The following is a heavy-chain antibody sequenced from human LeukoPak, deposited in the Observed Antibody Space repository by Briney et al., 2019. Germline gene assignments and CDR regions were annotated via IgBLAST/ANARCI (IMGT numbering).Heavy chain of an antibody. V-gene: IGHV1-46*01. CDR1: GYTSTSYY. J-gene: IGHJ4*02. D-gene: IGHD6-13*01. CDR2: INPSGGST. Sequence: ASVKVSCKASGYTSTSYYMHWVRQAPGQGLEWMGIINPSGGSTSYAQKFQGRVTMTRDTSTSTVYMELSSLRSEDTAVYYCARDSSSWEFDYWGQGTLVTVSS. CDR3: ARDSSSWEFDY.